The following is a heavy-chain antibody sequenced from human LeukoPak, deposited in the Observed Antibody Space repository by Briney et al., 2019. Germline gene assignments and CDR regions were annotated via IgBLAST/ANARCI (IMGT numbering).Heavy chain of an antibody. J-gene: IGHJ6*04. CDR3: ARDLAAWDV. CDR1: GFTFSNYW. V-gene: IGHV3-7*01. CDR2: INPDGSEK. Sequence: GGSLRLSCAASGFTFSNYWMSWVRQAPGKGLEWVANINPDGSEKYSVDSVTGRFTISRDNAENTMFLQMNSLRAEDSAIYYCARDLAAWDVWGKGATVTVSS.